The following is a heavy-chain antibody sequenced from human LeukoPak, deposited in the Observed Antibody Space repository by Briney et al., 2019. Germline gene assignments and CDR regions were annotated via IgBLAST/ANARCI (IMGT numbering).Heavy chain of an antibody. CDR2: ISYDGSNK. V-gene: IGHV3-30-3*01. Sequence: GGSLRLSCAASGFTFSSYAMHWVRQAPGKGLEWVAVISYDGSNKYYADSVKGRFTISRDNSKNTLYLQMNSLRAEDTAVYYCARGSWIQLWFIDYWGQGILVTVSS. D-gene: IGHD5-18*01. CDR1: GFTFSSYA. J-gene: IGHJ4*02. CDR3: ARGSWIQLWFIDY.